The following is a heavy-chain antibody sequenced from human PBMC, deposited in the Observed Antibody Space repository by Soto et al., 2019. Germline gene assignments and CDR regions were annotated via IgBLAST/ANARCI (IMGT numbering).Heavy chain of an antibody. V-gene: IGHV1-18*01. Sequence: QIQLVQSGVEVKKPGASVKVSCKASGYTFTSYGISWVRQAPGQGLEWMGWISAYNGNTNYAQKXXGRVTMTTDTXXSXAXXELRSLRSDDTAVYYCARGYCSSTSCYLPRGWFDPWGQGTLVTVSS. D-gene: IGHD2-2*01. J-gene: IGHJ5*02. CDR3: ARGYCSSTSCYLPRGWFDP. CDR1: GYTFTSYG. CDR2: ISAYNGNT.